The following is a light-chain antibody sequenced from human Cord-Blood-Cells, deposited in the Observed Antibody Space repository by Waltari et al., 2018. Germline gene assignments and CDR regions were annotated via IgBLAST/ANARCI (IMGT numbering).Light chain of an antibody. J-gene: IGLJ3*02. CDR3: SSYTSSSTWV. CDR2: DVS. Sequence: QSALTQPASVSGSPGQSITISCTGTSSDVGGYNYVSWDQQHPGKAPKLMIYDVSNRPSGVSTRFSGSKSGNTASLTISGLQAEDEADYYCSSYTSSSTWVFGGGTKLTVL. V-gene: IGLV2-14*03. CDR1: SSDVGGYNY.